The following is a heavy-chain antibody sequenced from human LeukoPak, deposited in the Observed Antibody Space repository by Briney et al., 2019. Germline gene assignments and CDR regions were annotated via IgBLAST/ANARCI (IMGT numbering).Heavy chain of an antibody. CDR1: GFTFSSYW. CDR3: ARIYDSSALYAFDI. D-gene: IGHD3-22*01. J-gene: IGHJ3*02. CDR2: IKQDGSEK. V-gene: IGHV3-7*01. Sequence: TGGSLRLSCAASGFTFSSYWMSWVRRAPGKGLEWVANIKQDGSEKYYVDSVKGRFTISRDNAKNSLYLQMNSLRAEDTAVYYCARIYDSSALYAFDIWGPGTMVTVSS.